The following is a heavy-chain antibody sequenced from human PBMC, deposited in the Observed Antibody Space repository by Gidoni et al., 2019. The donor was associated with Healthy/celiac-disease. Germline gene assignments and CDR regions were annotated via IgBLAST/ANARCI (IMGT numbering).Heavy chain of an antibody. Sequence: QVQLVESGGGVVQPGRSLRLSCAASGFTFSSYGMHWVRPAPGKGLEWVAVISYDGINKYYADSVKGRFTISRDNSKNTLYLQMNSLRAEDTAVYYCALGAAAGTFPPGLDYWGQGTLVTVSS. CDR1: GFTFSSYG. J-gene: IGHJ4*02. D-gene: IGHD6-13*01. CDR3: ALGAAAGTFPPGLDY. V-gene: IGHV3-30*03. CDR2: ISYDGINK.